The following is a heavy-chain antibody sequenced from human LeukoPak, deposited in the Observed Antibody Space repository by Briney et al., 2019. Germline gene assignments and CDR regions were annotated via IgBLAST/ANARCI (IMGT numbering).Heavy chain of an antibody. CDR3: ALDGWLDY. Sequence: ASVKVSCKASGYTFTSSYIHWVRQAPGQGLEWMGIINPSGGTTIYAQKFQGRVTMTRDTSTSTVYMELSSLRSEDTAVYYCALDGWLDYWGQGTLVTVSS. CDR2: INPSGGTT. J-gene: IGHJ4*02. CDR1: GYTFTSSY. V-gene: IGHV1-46*01. D-gene: IGHD5-24*01.